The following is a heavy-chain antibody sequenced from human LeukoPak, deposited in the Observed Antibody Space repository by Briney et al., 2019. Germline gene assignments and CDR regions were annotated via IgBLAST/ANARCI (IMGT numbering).Heavy chain of an antibody. CDR3: ARVLRAAGTVIATWNWFDP. Sequence: GASVKVSCKASGGTFSSYAISWVRQAPGQGLEWMGGIIPIFGTANYAQKFQGRVTITADKSTSTAYMELSSLRSEDTAVYYCARVLRAAGTVIATWNWFDPWGQGTLVTVSS. CDR1: GGTFSSYA. J-gene: IGHJ5*02. D-gene: IGHD6-13*01. V-gene: IGHV1-69*06. CDR2: IIPIFGTA.